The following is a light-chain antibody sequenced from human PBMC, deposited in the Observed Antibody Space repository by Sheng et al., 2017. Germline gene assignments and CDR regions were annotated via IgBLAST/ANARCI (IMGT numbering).Light chain of an antibody. CDR3: QQSYTTPLT. CDR1: QNIGTS. CDR2: AAF. Sequence: DIQMTQSPSSLSASVGDRVTITCRASQNIGTSLNWFQQKPGKAPKLLIYAAFTLQSGVPSRFSGSGSGTDFTLTISSLQPEDFVTYYCQQSYTTPLTFGGGTKVDI. J-gene: IGKJ4*01. V-gene: IGKV1-39*01.